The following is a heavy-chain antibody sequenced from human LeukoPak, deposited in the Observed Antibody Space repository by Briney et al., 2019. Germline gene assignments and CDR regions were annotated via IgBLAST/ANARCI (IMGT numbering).Heavy chain of an antibody. CDR2: ISYDGSNK. CDR3: ARGSGSPDY. J-gene: IGHJ4*02. D-gene: IGHD3-10*01. Sequence: QPGGSLRLSCAAPGFTFSSYAMHWVRQAPGKGLEWVAVISYDGSNKYYADSVKGRFTISRDNSKNTLYLQMNSLRAEDTAVYYCARGSGSPDYWGQGTLVTVSS. V-gene: IGHV3-30-3*01. CDR1: GFTFSSYA.